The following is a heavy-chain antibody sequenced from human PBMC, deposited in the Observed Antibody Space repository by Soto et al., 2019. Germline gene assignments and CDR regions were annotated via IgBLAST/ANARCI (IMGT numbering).Heavy chain of an antibody. CDR1: GYNFANYW. D-gene: IGHD6-13*01. CDR2: IFPGDSDT. V-gene: IGHV5-51*01. CDR3: AAGYTTGPDAFDI. J-gene: IGHJ3*02. Sequence: GESLKISCKGSGYNFANYWIGWVRQMPGKGLEWMGMIFPGDSDTKNSPSLQGQITMSVDKSDSSAYLQWRSLKASDTAMYYCAAGYTTGPDAFDIWGQGTVVTV.